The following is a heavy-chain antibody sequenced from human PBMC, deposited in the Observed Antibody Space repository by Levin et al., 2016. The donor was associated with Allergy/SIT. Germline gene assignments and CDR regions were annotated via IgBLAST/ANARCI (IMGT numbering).Heavy chain of an antibody. CDR3: ASMVREEGYYYYYGMDV. Sequence: ASVKVSCKASGYAFTSYHINWVRQAPGQGLEWMGRISGYNGNTNYAQKLQGRVTMTTDTSTSTAYMELRSLRSDDTAVYYCASMVREEGYYYYYGMDVWGQGTTVTVSS. D-gene: IGHD3-10*01. J-gene: IGHJ6*02. V-gene: IGHV1-18*01. CDR1: GYAFTSYH. CDR2: ISGYNGNT.